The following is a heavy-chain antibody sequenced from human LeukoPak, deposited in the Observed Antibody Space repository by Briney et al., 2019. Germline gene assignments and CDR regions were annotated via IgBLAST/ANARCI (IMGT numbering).Heavy chain of an antibody. CDR3: ARAPPSYSSGWIDAFDI. D-gene: IGHD6-19*01. CDR2: IYYSGST. CDR1: GGSISSYY. Sequence: SETLSLTCTVSGGSISSYYWSWIRQPPGKGLEWIGYIYYSGSTNYNPSLKSRVTISVDTSKNQFSLKLSSVTAADTAVYYCARAPPSYSSGWIDAFDIWGQGTMVTVSS. V-gene: IGHV4-59*01. J-gene: IGHJ3*02.